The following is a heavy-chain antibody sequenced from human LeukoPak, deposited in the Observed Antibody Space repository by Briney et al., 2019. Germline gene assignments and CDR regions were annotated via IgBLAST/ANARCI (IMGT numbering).Heavy chain of an antibody. CDR3: AKDVGGYYFTYWSGCFDH. CDR1: GFTFSSYA. J-gene: IGHJ4*02. V-gene: IGHV3-23*01. Sequence: GGSLSLSCAVSGFTFSSYAMSWVRQAPGQGMEWVSGFSSGVGRTYYADTRKGRVSISRDNSNNTLDLEMNSLRAEDTAVYYCAKDVGGYYFTYWSGCFDHWGEGTLVTVSS. D-gene: IGHD3-10*01. CDR2: FSSGVGRT.